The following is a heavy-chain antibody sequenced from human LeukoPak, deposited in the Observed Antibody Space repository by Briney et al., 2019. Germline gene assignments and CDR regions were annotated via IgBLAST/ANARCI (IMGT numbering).Heavy chain of an antibody. CDR1: GFTFSTYW. D-gene: IGHD3-22*01. CDR2: ISSDGANA. Sequence: PGGSLRLSCAASGFTFSTYWMHWVRQVPGKGLVWVSRISSDGANANYADSVKGRFTISRDNAKNSLYLQMNSLRAEDTAVYYCACGGYDSSSWGQGTLVTVSS. J-gene: IGHJ5*02. V-gene: IGHV3-74*01. CDR3: ACGGYDSSS.